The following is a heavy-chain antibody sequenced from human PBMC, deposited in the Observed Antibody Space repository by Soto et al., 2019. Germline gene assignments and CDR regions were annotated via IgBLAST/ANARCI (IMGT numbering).Heavy chain of an antibody. Sequence: QVQLVESGGGVVQPGRSLRLSCAASGVTFSSYGIHWVRQAPGNGLEWVAAIWDDGGNKYYTDSVKGRFTISRDNSKNTVYMQMTNLRAEDTAVYYCARVSGLGTAELGFDYLGQGTLVIVSS. CDR1: GVTFSSYG. V-gene: IGHV3-33*01. D-gene: IGHD3-16*01. CDR2: IWDDGGNK. CDR3: ARVSGLGTAELGFDY. J-gene: IGHJ4*02.